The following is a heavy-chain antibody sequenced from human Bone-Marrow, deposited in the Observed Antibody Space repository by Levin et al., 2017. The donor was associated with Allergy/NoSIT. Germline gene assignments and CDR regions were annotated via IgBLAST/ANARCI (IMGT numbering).Heavy chain of an antibody. J-gene: IGHJ4*02. Sequence: GGSLRLSCAASGFTFSSYAMSWVRQAPGKGLEWVSAISGSGGSTYYADSVKGRFTISRDNSKNTLYLQMNSLRAEDTAVYYCAKSLHGSGSYYFYFDYWGQGTLVTVSS. CDR1: GFTFSSYA. CDR3: AKSLHGSGSYYFYFDY. V-gene: IGHV3-23*01. CDR2: ISGSGGST. D-gene: IGHD3-10*01.